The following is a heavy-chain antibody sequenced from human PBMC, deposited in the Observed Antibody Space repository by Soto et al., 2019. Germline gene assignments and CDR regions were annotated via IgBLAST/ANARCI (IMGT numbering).Heavy chain of an antibody. V-gene: IGHV3-49*03. J-gene: IGHJ4*02. Sequence: GGSLRLSCTASGFTFGDYAMSWFRQAPGKGLEWVGFIRSKAYGGTTEYAASVKGRFTISRDDSKSIAYLQMNSLKTEDTAVYYCTRDLNHPVAAAGSQDVYYFDYWGQGTLVTVSS. D-gene: IGHD6-13*01. CDR3: TRDLNHPVAAAGSQDVYYFDY. CDR1: GFTFGDYA. CDR2: IRSKAYGGTT.